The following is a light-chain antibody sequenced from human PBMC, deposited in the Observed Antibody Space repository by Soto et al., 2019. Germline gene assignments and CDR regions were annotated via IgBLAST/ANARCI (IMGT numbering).Light chain of an antibody. Sequence: DIQMTQSPSTLSASVGDRVTITCRASQSISDWLAWYQRRPGKAPKLLIYDASSLERGVPSRFSGSGSGTEFTLTISSPQPDDFATYYCQQYNTYPLTFGGGTKVEIK. CDR3: QQYNTYPLT. CDR2: DAS. V-gene: IGKV1-5*01. J-gene: IGKJ4*01. CDR1: QSISDW.